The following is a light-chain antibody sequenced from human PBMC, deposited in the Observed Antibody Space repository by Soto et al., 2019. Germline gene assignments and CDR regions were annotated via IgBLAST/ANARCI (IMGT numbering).Light chain of an antibody. V-gene: IGLV2-14*01. Sequence: QSALTQPASVSGSPGQSITISCAGTSSDIGNYNYVSWYQQYPGKAPKLMIYDVSSRPSGVSSRFSGSKSGNTASLTISGLQAEDEADYYCTSYATSSTLVFGGGTKLNVL. CDR3: TSYATSSTLV. J-gene: IGLJ2*01. CDR2: DVS. CDR1: SSDIGNYNY.